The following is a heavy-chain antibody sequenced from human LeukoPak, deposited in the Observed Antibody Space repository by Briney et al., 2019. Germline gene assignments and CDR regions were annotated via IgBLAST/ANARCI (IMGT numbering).Heavy chain of an antibody. CDR1: GFTLSNYC. Sequence: PGGSLRLSCSASGFTLSNYCMHWVRQAPGKGLDWVSRVDTDGSSTYYAASVRGRFTISRDNAKNTLYLQMHSLRAEDTALYYCVRDTGIREAFDIWGQGTTVTVSS. CDR3: VRDTGIREAFDI. CDR2: VDTDGSST. D-gene: IGHD3-10*01. V-gene: IGHV3-74*01. J-gene: IGHJ3*02.